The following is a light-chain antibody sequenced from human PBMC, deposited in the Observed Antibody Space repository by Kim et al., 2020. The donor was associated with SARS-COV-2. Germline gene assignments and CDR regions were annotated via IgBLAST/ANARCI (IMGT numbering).Light chain of an antibody. V-gene: IGKV3-20*01. CDR3: HQYGGSVYA. CDR2: AAS. Sequence: LSPGERSTLSCRASQSVRSNFLAWYQQKPGQAPRLLIYAASSRATGIPDRFSGSGSGTDFTLTISRLEPEDSAVYYCHQYGGSVYAFGQGTKLEI. J-gene: IGKJ2*01. CDR1: QSVRSNF.